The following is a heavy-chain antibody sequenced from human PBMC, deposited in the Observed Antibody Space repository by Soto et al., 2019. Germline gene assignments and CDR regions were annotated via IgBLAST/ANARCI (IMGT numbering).Heavy chain of an antibody. J-gene: IGHJ6*04. V-gene: IGHV4-30-4*01. CDR3: VREDDGGDRDYYGLDV. Sequence: QVQLQESGPGLVRPSQTLSLTCTVSGGSISSDHYHWTWIRQTPGKGLEWIGYIHYGGSDYYNPSLQSRVTMSVDTSKNLFSLKLSSVTAADTAVYFCVREDDGGDRDYYGLDVWGEGTTVTVSS. D-gene: IGHD4-17*01. CDR2: IHYGGSD. CDR1: GGSISSDHYH.